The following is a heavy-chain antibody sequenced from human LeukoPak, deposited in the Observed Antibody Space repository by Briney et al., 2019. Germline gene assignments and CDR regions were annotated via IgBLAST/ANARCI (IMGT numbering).Heavy chain of an antibody. Sequence: ASVKVSCKASGYTFTGYYMHWVRQAPGQGLEWMGWINPNSGGTNYAQKFLGRVTMTRDTSISTAYMELRSLRSDDTAVYYCARDRGGILTGYPDAFDIWGQGTMVTVSS. J-gene: IGHJ3*02. V-gene: IGHV1-2*02. CDR1: GYTFTGYY. D-gene: IGHD3-9*01. CDR3: ARDRGGILTGYPDAFDI. CDR2: INPNSGGT.